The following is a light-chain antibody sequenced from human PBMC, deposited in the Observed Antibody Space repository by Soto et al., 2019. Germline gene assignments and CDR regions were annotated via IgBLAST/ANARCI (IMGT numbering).Light chain of an antibody. V-gene: IGKV3-20*01. J-gene: IGKJ1*01. CDR2: STS. Sequence: EIVLTQSPGTLPLSPGEGATLSCRASQSVSSSYLAWYQQKPGQAPRLLIYSTSNRATGIPDRFSGSGSGTDFTLTISGLEPEDFAVYYCQQYGSSQTFGQGTKVDIK. CDR1: QSVSSSY. CDR3: QQYGSSQT.